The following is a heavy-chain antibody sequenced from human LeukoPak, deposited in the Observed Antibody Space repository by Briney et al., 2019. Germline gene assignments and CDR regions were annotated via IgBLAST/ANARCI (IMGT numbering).Heavy chain of an antibody. V-gene: IGHV4-31*03. J-gene: IGHJ3*02. D-gene: IGHD3-10*01. CDR3: AKFGSDAFDI. CDR1: GGSISSGGYY. Sequence: PSETLSLTCSVSGGSISSGGYYWNWVRQLPEKGLEWLGYISHSGYSYYTPSLKSRLTISMDTSKNQFSLKLTSVTAADTAVYYCAKFGSDAFDIWGQRTMVTVSS. CDR2: ISHSGYS.